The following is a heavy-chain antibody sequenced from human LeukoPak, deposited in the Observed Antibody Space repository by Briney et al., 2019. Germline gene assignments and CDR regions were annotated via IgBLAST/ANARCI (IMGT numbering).Heavy chain of an antibody. Sequence: SETLSLTCTVSGGSISSSSYYWGWIRQPPGKGLEWIGSIYYSGSTYYNPSLKSRVTISVDTSKNQFSLKLSSVTAADTAVYYCARDRRGSGSYYYWGQGTLVTVSS. CDR1: GGSISSSSYY. V-gene: IGHV4-39*07. J-gene: IGHJ4*02. CDR3: ARDRRGSGSYYY. D-gene: IGHD3-10*01. CDR2: IYYSGST.